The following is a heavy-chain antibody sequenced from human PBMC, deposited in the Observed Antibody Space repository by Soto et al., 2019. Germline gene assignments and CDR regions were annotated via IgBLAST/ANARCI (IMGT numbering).Heavy chain of an antibody. V-gene: IGHV3-23*01. CDR2: ISGIGGTT. Sequence: EVQLLESGGGLVQPGGSLRLSCAASGFTFNSYAMSWVRQAPGKGLEWVSTISGIGGTTYYADSVKGRFTISRDNSKNPLYLQMNSLRAEDTAVYYCAREYSSAWKTFDYWGQGTLVTVSS. D-gene: IGHD6-19*01. CDR1: GFTFNSYA. J-gene: IGHJ4*02. CDR3: AREYSSAWKTFDY.